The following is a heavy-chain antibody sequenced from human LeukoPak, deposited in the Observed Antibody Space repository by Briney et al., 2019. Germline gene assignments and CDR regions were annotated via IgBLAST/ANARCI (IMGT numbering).Heavy chain of an antibody. CDR1: GFTFSEYE. V-gene: IGHV3-48*03. J-gene: IGHJ4*02. D-gene: IGHD1-26*01. Sequence: PGGSLRLSCVASGFTFSEYELNWVRQLPGKGLEWISHISTGGGSIHYADSVEGRLTISRDNAKNSVYLQMDSLRAEDTAVYYCAREPIVGVHFDYWGQGTLVTVSS. CDR3: AREPIVGVHFDY. CDR2: ISTGGGSI.